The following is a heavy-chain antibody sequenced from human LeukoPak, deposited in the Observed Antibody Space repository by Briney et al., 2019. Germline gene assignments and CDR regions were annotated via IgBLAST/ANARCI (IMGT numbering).Heavy chain of an antibody. D-gene: IGHD2-21*01. V-gene: IGHV3-74*01. CDR3: VIDFRHADY. CDR1: GFTPRTSC. Sequence: GGSPRHSCAASGFTPRTSCMHWVCQTPGKGPMWGSRICPDGTVTNYADSVKAHFIIPGDNARTKVYLQINSLRVEDRAVYYCVIDFRHADYWGQGTLVTVSS. J-gene: IGHJ4*02. CDR2: ICPDGTVT.